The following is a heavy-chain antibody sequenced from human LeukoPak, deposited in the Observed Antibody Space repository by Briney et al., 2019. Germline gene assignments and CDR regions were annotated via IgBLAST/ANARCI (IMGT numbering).Heavy chain of an antibody. CDR3: ARSAEQQPAGYFDY. CDR1: GGSFSGYY. V-gene: IGHV4-34*01. CDR2: INHSGST. D-gene: IGHD6-13*01. J-gene: IGHJ4*02. Sequence: PSETLSLTCAVYGGSFSGYYWSWIRQPPGKGLEWIGEINHSGSTNYNLSLKSRVTISVDTSKNQFSLKLSSVTAADTAVYYCARSAEQQPAGYFDYWGQGTLVTVSS.